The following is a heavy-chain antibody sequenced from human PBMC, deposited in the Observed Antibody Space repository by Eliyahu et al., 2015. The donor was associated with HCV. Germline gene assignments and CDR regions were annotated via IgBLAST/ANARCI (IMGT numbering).Heavy chain of an antibody. J-gene: IGHJ3*01. CDR2: IRFDGSHQ. Sequence: QVRVVESGGGVVQPGGSLRLXCAASGFIFRTYGMHWVRQAPGKGLEWVAFIRFDGSHQYYAESVKGRFTIFRDNSKNTLYLQMISLRLQDTAVYYCAKGESRGFEFWGHGTMVTVSS. V-gene: IGHV3-30*02. D-gene: IGHD5-12*01. CDR3: AKGESRGFEF. CDR1: GFIFRTYG.